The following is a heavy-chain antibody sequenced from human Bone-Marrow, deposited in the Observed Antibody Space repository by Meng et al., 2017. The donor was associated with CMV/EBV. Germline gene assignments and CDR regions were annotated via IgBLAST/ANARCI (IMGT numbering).Heavy chain of an antibody. CDR3: ARGGGCSDIPCPTDY. CDR1: GYTFTNYD. Sequence: ASVKVSCKTSGYTFTNYDINWVRQATGQGLEWMGWMNTNGGHTGHAQRFQGRVTMTRNTATGTAYMELSSLTSDDTAVYYCARGGGCSDIPCPTDYWGQGTLVTVSS. D-gene: IGHD2-15*01. J-gene: IGHJ4*02. V-gene: IGHV1-8*01. CDR2: MNTNGGHT.